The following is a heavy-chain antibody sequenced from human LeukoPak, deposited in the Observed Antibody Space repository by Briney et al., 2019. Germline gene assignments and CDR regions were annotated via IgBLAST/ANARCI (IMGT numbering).Heavy chain of an antibody. CDR1: GGSISSYY. Sequence: SETLSLTCTVSGGSISSYYWSWIRQPPGKGLEWIGYIYYSGSTNYNPSLKSRVTISVDTSKNQFYLKLSSVTAADTAVYYCARGGMEYDSSGYYLSSWRYFQHWGQGTLVTVSS. CDR2: IYYSGST. J-gene: IGHJ1*01. D-gene: IGHD3-22*01. CDR3: ARGGMEYDSSGYYLSSWRYFQH. V-gene: IGHV4-59*01.